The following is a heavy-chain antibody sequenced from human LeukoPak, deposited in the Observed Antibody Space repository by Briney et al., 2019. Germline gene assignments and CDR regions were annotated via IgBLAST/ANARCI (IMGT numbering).Heavy chain of an antibody. J-gene: IGHJ4*02. D-gene: IGHD3-3*02. V-gene: IGHV3-23*01. CDR2: ISGSGGST. CDR3: ARIGSAAFTDY. CDR1: GFTFSSYT. Sequence: GGSLRLSCAASGFTFSSYTMSWVRQAPGKGLEWVSAISGSGGSTYYADSVKGRFTISRDNSKNTLYLQMNSLRAEDTAVYYCARIGSAAFTDYWGQGTLVTVSS.